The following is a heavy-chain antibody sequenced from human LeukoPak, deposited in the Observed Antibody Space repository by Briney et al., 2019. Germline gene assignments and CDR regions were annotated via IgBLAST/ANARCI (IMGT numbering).Heavy chain of an antibody. Sequence: PGGSLRLSCAVSGITLSNYGMSWVRQAPGKGLEWVAGISASGGATRYADSAEGRFAISRDNSKSTLYLQMNSLRAEDTAVYYCAKVGYNSSPGQRYFDRWGQGTLVTVSS. J-gene: IGHJ4*02. CDR2: ISASGGAT. V-gene: IGHV3-23*01. D-gene: IGHD6-6*01. CDR1: GITLSNYG. CDR3: AKVGYNSSPGQRYFDR.